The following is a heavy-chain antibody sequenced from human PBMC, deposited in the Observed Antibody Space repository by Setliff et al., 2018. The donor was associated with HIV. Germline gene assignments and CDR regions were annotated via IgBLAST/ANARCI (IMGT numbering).Heavy chain of an antibody. D-gene: IGHD6-13*01. CDR3: AKERHSSSWSRGGMDV. V-gene: IGHV3-72*01. CDR1: GFTFSGHY. J-gene: IGHJ6*02. CDR2: TRNKANSYTT. Sequence: PGGSLRLSCAASGFTFSGHYMDWVRQAPGRGLEWVGRTRNKANSYTTEYAASVKGRFTISRDDSKNSLYLQMNSLRAEDTALYYCAKERHSSSWSRGGMDVWGQGTTVTVSS.